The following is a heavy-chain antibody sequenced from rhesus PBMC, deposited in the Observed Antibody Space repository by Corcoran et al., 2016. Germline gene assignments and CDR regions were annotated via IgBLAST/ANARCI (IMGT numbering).Heavy chain of an antibody. V-gene: IGHV3-16*01. CDR3: TSVYLFDY. CDR1: GFPSINYW. J-gene: IGHJ4*01. Sequence: EVQLVVSGGGLVQPGGSLRLSCAASGFPSINYWLNWVRQAPGKGMEWVGFIKNKADGGTSAYAESVKGRLTISRDDSKNTLYLQMNSLKTEDTAVYYCTSVYLFDYWGQGVLVTVSS. CDR2: IKNKADGGTS.